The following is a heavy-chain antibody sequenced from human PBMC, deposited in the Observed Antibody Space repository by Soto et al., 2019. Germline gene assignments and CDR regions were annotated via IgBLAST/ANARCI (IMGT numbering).Heavy chain of an antibody. CDR3: AKALGELSPESYDY. D-gene: IGHD3-16*02. Sequence: QPGGSLRLSCAASGFSFSSFGMHWVRQAPGKGLEWVAFNSYDGSNKYYADSVKGRFTISRDSSEKTLYLQMNSLRPEDTAAYYCAKALGELSPESYDYRGQGTLVTVSS. V-gene: IGHV3-30*18. J-gene: IGHJ4*02. CDR1: GFSFSSFG. CDR2: NSYDGSNK.